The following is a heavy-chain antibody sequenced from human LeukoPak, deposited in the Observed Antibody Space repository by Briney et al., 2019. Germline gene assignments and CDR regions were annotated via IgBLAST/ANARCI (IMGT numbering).Heavy chain of an antibody. J-gene: IGHJ4*02. CDR3: AARYSSLSEEYDY. V-gene: IGHV4-31*03. CDR2: IYYSGST. CDR1: GGSISSGGYY. Sequence: SETLSLTCTVSGGSISSGGYYWSWIRQHPGKGLEWIGYIYYSGSTYYNPSLKSRVTISVDTSKNQFSLKLSSVTAADTAVYYCAARYSSLSEEYDYWGQETLVTVSS. D-gene: IGHD6-6*01.